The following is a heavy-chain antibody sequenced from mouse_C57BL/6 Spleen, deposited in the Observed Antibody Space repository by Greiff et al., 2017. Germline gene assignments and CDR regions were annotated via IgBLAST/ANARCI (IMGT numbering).Heavy chain of an antibody. CDR3: ARFDGYLDY. Sequence: VKLMESGAELARPGASVKMSCKASGYTFTSYTMHWVKQRPGQGLEWIGYINPSSGYTKYNQKFKDKATLTADKSSSTAYMQLSSLTSEDAAVYYCARFDGYLDYWGQGTTLTVSS. D-gene: IGHD2-3*01. V-gene: IGHV1-4*01. CDR2: INPSSGYT. J-gene: IGHJ2*01. CDR1: GYTFTSYT.